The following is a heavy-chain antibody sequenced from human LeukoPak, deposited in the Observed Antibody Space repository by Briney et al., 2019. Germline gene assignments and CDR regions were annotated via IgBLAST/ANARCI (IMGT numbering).Heavy chain of an antibody. CDR1: GGSFSGYY. V-gene: IGHV4-34*01. CDR2: INHSGST. Sequence: SETLSLTCAVYGGSFSGYYWSWIRQPPGKGLEWIGEINHSGSTNYNPSLKSRVTISVDTSKNQFSLKLSSVTAVDTAVYYCARERHLRGSYPTLYYYYYGMDVWGQGTTVTVSS. CDR3: ARERHLRGSYPTLYYYYYGMDV. D-gene: IGHD3-16*02. J-gene: IGHJ6*02.